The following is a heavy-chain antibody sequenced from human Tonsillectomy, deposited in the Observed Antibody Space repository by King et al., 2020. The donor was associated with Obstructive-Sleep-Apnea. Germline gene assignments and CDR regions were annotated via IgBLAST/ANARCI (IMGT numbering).Heavy chain of an antibody. J-gene: IGHJ4*02. D-gene: IGHD6-13*01. V-gene: IGHV3-9*01. CDR2: ISWNSGSI. CDR3: AKDILYSSSWSALDY. CDR1: GFTFDDYA. Sequence: VQLVESGGGLVQPGRSLRLSCAASGFTFDDYAMHWVLQAPGKGLEWVSGISWNSGSIGYADSVKGRFTISRDNAKNSLYLQMNSLRAEDTALYYCAKDILYSSSWSALDYWGQGTLVTVSS.